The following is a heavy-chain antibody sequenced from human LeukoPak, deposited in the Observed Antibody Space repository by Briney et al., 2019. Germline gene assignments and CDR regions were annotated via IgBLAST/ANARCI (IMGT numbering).Heavy chain of an antibody. CDR2: IYSGST. CDR3: ARGKQWRFRDFDY. J-gene: IGHJ4*02. Sequence: SQTLSLTCSVSGGSISSGDYYWSWIRQPPGKGLEWIGYIYSGSTYYNPSLKSRVTISVDTSKNQFSLKLSSVTAADTAVYYCARGKQWRFRDFDYWGQGTLVTVSS. V-gene: IGHV4-30-4*01. D-gene: IGHD6-19*01. CDR1: GGSISSGDYY.